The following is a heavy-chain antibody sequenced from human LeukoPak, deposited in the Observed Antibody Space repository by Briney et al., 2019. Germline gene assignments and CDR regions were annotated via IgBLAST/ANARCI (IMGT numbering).Heavy chain of an antibody. J-gene: IGHJ4*02. V-gene: IGHV1-2*02. CDR2: INPNSGGT. CDR3: AREYCSSTSCYAGGLVNYFDY. Sequence: ASVKVSCKASGYTFTSYYMHWVRQAPGQGLEWMGWINPNSGGTNYAQKFQGRVTMTRDTSISTAYMELSRLRSDDTAVYYCAREYCSSTSCYAGGLVNYFDYWGQGTLVTVSS. CDR1: GYTFTSYY. D-gene: IGHD2-2*01.